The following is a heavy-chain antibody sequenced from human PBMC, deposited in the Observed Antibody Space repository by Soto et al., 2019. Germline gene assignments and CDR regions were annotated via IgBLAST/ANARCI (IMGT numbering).Heavy chain of an antibody. D-gene: IGHD6-19*01. CDR1: GFTFSSYA. CDR2: ISGSGGST. V-gene: IGHV3-23*01. CDR3: AKAYSSGWYGDTYDY. J-gene: IGHJ4*02. Sequence: GGSLRLSCAASGFTFSSYAMSWVRQAPGKGLEWVSAISGSGGSTYYADSVKGRFTISRDNSKNTLYLQMNSLRAEDTAVYYCAKAYSSGWYGDTYDYWGQGTLVTVSS.